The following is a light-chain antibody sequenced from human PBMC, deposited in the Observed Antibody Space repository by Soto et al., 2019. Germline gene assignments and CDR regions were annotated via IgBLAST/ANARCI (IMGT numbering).Light chain of an antibody. Sequence: EIVLTQSPATLSLSPGERATLSCRASQSVSGYLAWYQQKPGQAPRLLIYDASNRATGIPARFIGSRSGTDLALTSSTLEHEDFAVYYCQQRSNGPPIFTFGPGTKVDIK. CDR2: DAS. CDR1: QSVSGY. V-gene: IGKV3-11*01. J-gene: IGKJ3*01. CDR3: QQRSNGPPIFT.